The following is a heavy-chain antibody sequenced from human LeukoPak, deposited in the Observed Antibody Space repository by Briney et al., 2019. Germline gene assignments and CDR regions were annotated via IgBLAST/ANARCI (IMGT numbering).Heavy chain of an antibody. J-gene: IGHJ6*04. CDR1: GYTFTVYY. D-gene: IGHD6-19*01. V-gene: IGHV1-2*02. CDR3: ARGTFWAVAGIGRMDV. CDR2: INPNSRGT. Sequence: ASVRVSFTASGYTFTVYYMHWVRQAPGQGGGGGGWINPNSRGTNYAQNFQGRVTITRDTSLSTAYMELSRLRSDDTAVYYCARGTFWAVAGIGRMDVWGKGTTVTVSS.